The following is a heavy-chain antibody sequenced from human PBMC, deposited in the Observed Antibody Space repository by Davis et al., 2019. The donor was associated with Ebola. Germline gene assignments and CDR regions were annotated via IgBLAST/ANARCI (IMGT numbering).Heavy chain of an antibody. Sequence: GESLKIPCAASGFTFSDYYMSWIRQAPGKGLEWVSYISSSGSTIYYADSVKGRFTISRDNAKNSLYLQMNSLRAEDTAVYYCARAPIPYYDILTGPASYGMDVWGKGTTVTVSS. CDR1: GFTFSDYY. D-gene: IGHD3-9*01. CDR2: ISSSGSTI. CDR3: ARAPIPYYDILTGPASYGMDV. V-gene: IGHV3-11*01. J-gene: IGHJ6*04.